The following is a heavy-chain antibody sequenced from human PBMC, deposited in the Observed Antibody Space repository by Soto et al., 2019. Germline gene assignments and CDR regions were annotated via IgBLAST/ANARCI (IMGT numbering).Heavy chain of an antibody. J-gene: IGHJ4*02. CDR1: GYTFTSYG. V-gene: IGHV1-18*04. CDR3: ARDRYYDFWSGYYTNDY. CDR2: ISAYNGNT. Sequence: ASVKVSCKAYGYTFTSYGISWVRQAPGQGLEWMGWISAYNGNTNYAQKLQGRVTMTTDTSTSTAYMELRSLRSDDTAVYYCARDRYYDFWSGYYTNDYWGQGTLVTVSS. D-gene: IGHD3-3*01.